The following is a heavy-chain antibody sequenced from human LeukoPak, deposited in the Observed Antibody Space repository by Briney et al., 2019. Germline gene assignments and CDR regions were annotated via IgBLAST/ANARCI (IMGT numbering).Heavy chain of an antibody. V-gene: IGHV3-7*01. Sequence: GGSLRLSCAASGFTFSSYWMTWVRQAPGKGLEWVANIKQDGSEKYYVDAVKGRFTISRDNAKNSLYLQMNSLRAEDTAVYYCARGLLGAPTSYFDFWGQGTLVTVSS. J-gene: IGHJ4*02. CDR1: GFTFSSYW. CDR2: IKQDGSEK. D-gene: IGHD1-26*01. CDR3: ARGLLGAPTSYFDF.